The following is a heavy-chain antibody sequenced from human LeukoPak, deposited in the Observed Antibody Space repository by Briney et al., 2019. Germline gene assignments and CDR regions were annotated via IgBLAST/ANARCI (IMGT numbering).Heavy chain of an antibody. CDR1: GGSISSGDYY. CDR2: IYYSGST. J-gene: IGHJ4*02. CDR3: ASTPTLRFLEWFSIDY. Sequence: SETLSLTCTVSGGSISSGDYYWSWIRQPPGKGLEWIGYIYYSGSTYYNPSLKSRVTTSVDTSKNQFSLKLSSVTAADTAVYYCASTPTLRFLEWFSIDYWGQGTLVTVSS. V-gene: IGHV4-30-4*01. D-gene: IGHD3-3*01.